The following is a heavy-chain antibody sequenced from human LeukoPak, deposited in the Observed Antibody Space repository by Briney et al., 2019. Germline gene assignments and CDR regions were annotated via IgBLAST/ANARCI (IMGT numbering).Heavy chain of an antibody. D-gene: IGHD3-22*01. CDR2: ISYDVGKK. CDR1: GFTFSSYG. J-gene: IGHJ4*02. V-gene: IGHV3-30*03. CDR3: ARDTSEVIRGPFDY. Sequence: PGGSLRLSCAASGFTFSSYGMHWVRQAPGKGLEWVAVISYDVGKKYYADSVKGRFTISRDNSKNTLYLQMNSLRAEDTAVYYCARDTSEVIRGPFDYWGQGTLVTVSS.